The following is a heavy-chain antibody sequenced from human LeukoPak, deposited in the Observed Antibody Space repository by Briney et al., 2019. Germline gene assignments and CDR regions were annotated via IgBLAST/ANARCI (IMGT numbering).Heavy chain of an antibody. CDR1: GFTFSSYG. CDR3: AKSGWLQLRGYSDY. J-gene: IGHJ4*02. V-gene: IGHV3-30*18. CDR2: ISYDGSNK. Sequence: GGSLRLSCAASGFTFSSYGMLWVRQAPGKGLEWVAIISYDGSNKYYADSVKGRFTISRDNSKNTLYLQMNSLRPEDTAVYYCAKSGWLQLRGYSDYWGQGTLVTVSS. D-gene: IGHD5-24*01.